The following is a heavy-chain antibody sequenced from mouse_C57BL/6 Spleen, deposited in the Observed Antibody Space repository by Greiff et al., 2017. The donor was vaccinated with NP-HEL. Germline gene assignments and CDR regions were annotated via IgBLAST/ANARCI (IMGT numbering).Heavy chain of an antibody. CDR2: IDPSDSET. J-gene: IGHJ2*01. V-gene: IGHV1-52*01. Sequence: QVQLQQSGAELVRPGSSVKLSCKASGYTFTSYWMHWVKQRPIQGLEWIGNIDPSDSETPYNQKFKDKATLTVDKSSSTAYMQLSSLTSEDSAVYYCARWGTTVGDYWGQGTTLTVSS. CDR1: GYTFTSYW. CDR3: ARWGTTVGDY. D-gene: IGHD1-1*01.